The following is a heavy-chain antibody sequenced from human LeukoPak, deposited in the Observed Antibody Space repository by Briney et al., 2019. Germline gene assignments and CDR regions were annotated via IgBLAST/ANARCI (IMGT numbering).Heavy chain of an antibody. D-gene: IGHD3-3*01. CDR1: GFTFSSYE. J-gene: IGHJ3*02. Sequence: GGSLRLSCAASGFTFSSYEMNWVRQAPGKGLEWVAVISYDGSNKYYADSVKGRFTISRDNAKNSLYLQMNSLRAEDTAVYYCARVRYYDFWSGNDAFDIWGQGTMVTASS. CDR3: ARVRYYDFWSGNDAFDI. CDR2: ISYDGSNK. V-gene: IGHV3-30*03.